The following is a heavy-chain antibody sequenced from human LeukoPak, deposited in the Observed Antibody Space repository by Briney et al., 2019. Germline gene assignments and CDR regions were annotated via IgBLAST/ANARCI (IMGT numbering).Heavy chain of an antibody. V-gene: IGHV4-34*01. CDR1: GGSFSGYY. Sequence: SETLSLTCAVYGGSFSGYYWSWIRQPPGKGLEWIGEINHSGSTNYNPSLKSRVTISVDTSKNQFSLKLSFVTAADTAVYYCASTPDIVVVVAATQADYWGQGTLVTVSS. CDR3: ASTPDIVVVVAATQADY. D-gene: IGHD2-15*01. J-gene: IGHJ4*02. CDR2: INHSGST.